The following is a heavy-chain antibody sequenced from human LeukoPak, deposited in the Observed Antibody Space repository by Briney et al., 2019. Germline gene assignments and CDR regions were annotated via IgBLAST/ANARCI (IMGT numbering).Heavy chain of an antibody. V-gene: IGHV3-21*01. D-gene: IGHD6-13*01. CDR3: ARAPTSEQQLHFDY. CDR1: AFAFSNYE. J-gene: IGHJ4*02. CDR2: ISSSSNYI. Sequence: GGSLRLSCTTSAFAFSNYEMHWVRQAPGKGLEWVSSISSSSNYIYYADSVKGRFTISRDNAKNSLFLQMNSLRTEDTAVYYCARAPTSEQQLHFDYWGQGTLVTVSS.